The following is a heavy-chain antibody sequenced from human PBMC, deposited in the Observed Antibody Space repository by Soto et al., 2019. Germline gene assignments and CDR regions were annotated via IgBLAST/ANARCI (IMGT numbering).Heavy chain of an antibody. CDR3: ARYVRGSSPATYFDY. CDR2: IIPIFGTA. V-gene: IGHV1-69*13. CDR1: GGTFSSYA. J-gene: IGHJ4*02. D-gene: IGHD6-6*01. Sequence: SVKVSCKASGGTFSSYAISWVRQAPGQGLEWMGGIIPIFGTANYAQKFQGRVTITADESTSTAYMELSNLRSEDTAVYYCARYVRGSSPATYFDYWGQGTLVTVSS.